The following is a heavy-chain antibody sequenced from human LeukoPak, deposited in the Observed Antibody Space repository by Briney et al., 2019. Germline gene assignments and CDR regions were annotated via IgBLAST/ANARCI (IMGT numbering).Heavy chain of an antibody. J-gene: IGHJ6*03. V-gene: IGHV3-23*01. D-gene: IGHD3-10*01. CDR1: GLTFSSYA. CDR2: ISGGST. CDR3: AKSDGTRVVGVYYMDV. Sequence: GGSLRLSCAASGLTFSSYAMSWVRQAPGKGLEWVSGISGGSTYYADSVKGRFTISRDNSKNTVYLQMNSLRAEDTAVYYCAKSDGTRVVGVYYMDVWGKGTTVTVSS.